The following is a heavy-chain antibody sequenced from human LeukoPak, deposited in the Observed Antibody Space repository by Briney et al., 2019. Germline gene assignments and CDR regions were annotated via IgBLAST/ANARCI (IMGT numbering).Heavy chain of an antibody. J-gene: IGHJ5*02. CDR2: ISSSGSTT. CDR1: GFTFSNYE. Sequence: GGSLRLSCVVSGFTFSNYEMNWVRQAPGKGLEWVSYISSSGSTTYYADSVKGRFTISRDNSKNSLYLQMNSLRTEDTALYYCAKHNDYGGNQWFDPWGQGTLVTVSS. V-gene: IGHV3-48*03. D-gene: IGHD4-23*01. CDR3: AKHNDYGGNQWFDP.